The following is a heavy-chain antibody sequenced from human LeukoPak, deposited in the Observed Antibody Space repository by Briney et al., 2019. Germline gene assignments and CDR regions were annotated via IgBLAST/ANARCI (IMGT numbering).Heavy chain of an antibody. CDR2: YSGST. CDR3: ARRAYSAAYWKHFDY. CDR1: GDSISSSSSY. J-gene: IGHJ4*02. V-gene: IGHV4-39*01. D-gene: IGHD1-1*01. Sequence: SETLSLTCSVSGDSISSSSSYWGWIRQPPGKGLECYSGSTYYNTSLKSRVTISVDTSKNQFSLKLNSVTAADTAVYFCARRAYSAAYWKHFDYWGQGTLVTVSS.